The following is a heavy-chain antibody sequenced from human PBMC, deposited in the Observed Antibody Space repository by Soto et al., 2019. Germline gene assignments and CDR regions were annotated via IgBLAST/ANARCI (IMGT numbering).Heavy chain of an antibody. V-gene: IGHV3-23*01. D-gene: IGHD6-13*01. CDR2: ISGSGGST. Sequence: EVQLLESGGGLVQPGGSLSRSCAASGFTFSSYAMSWVRQARGKGLEWVSGISGSGGSTYYADSVKGRFTIARDTSKNTLVLQMDSLRAEDTSLYYCARGAAAGPGPSCGYWGQGTLGTVSS. CDR1: GFTFSSYA. J-gene: IGHJ4*02. CDR3: ARGAAAGPGPSCGY.